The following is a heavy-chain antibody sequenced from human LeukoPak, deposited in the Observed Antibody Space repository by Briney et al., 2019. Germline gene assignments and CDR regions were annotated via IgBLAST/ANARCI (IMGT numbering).Heavy chain of an antibody. Sequence: SETLSLTCTVSGGSISSGGYYWSWIRQHPGKGLEWIGYIYYSGSTYYNPSLKSRVTISVDTSKNQFSLKLSSVTAADTAVYYCARVTTSPPNYYYYYYMDVWGKGTTVTVSS. J-gene: IGHJ6*03. V-gene: IGHV4-31*03. CDR1: GGSISSGGYY. CDR2: IYYSGST. CDR3: ARVTTSPPNYYYYYYMDV. D-gene: IGHD4-17*01.